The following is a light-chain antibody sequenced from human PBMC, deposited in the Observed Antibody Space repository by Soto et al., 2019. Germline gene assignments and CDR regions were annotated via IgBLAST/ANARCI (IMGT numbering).Light chain of an antibody. CDR2: GAS. V-gene: IGKV3-20*01. CDR1: QSVSSSY. Sequence: VKQSPGIVSLSTGERATLSCRASQSVSSSYLAWYQQKPGQAPRLLIYGASSRATGIPDRFSGSGSGTDFTLTISRLEPEDFAVYYCQQYGSSPWTFGQGTKVDIK. J-gene: IGKJ1*01. CDR3: QQYGSSPWT.